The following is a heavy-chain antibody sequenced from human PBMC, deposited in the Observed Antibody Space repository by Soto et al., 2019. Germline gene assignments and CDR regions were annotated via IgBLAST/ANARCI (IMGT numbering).Heavy chain of an antibody. D-gene: IGHD2-15*01. J-gene: IGHJ3*01. Sequence: EAQLLESGGGLVRPGGSLRLSCAASGFTFSSYGMTWVRQAQGRGLEWVSSITGDGDDSHYADSVTGRFTISRDNSRGTRSLELTSMRVEDKAVYYCAKDPYCSGPSCYSNAFDVWGQGTVVTVSS. CDR2: ITGDGDDS. CDR3: AKDPYCSGPSCYSNAFDV. CDR1: GFTFSSYG. V-gene: IGHV3-23*01.